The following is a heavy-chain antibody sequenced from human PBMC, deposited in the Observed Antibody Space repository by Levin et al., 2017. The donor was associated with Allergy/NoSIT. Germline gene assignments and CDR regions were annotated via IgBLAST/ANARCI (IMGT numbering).Heavy chain of an antibody. CDR2: ISSSSTTI. V-gene: IGHV3-48*01. D-gene: IGHD2-2*01. CDR3: AREVPALDY. CDR1: GFTFSSYD. J-gene: IGHJ4*02. Sequence: GGSLRLSCAASGFTFSSYDMNWVRQAPGKGLEWVSYISSSSTTIYYADSVKGRFTISRDNAKNSLYLQMNSLRAEDTAVYYCAREVPALDYWGQGTLVTVSS.